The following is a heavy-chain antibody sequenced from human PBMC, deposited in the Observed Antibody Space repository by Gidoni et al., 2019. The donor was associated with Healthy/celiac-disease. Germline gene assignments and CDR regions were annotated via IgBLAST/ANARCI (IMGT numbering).Heavy chain of an antibody. CDR2: ISAYNGNT. CDR1: GYTFTSYG. CDR3: ARDSISIAARRPEPYYYYYGMDV. V-gene: IGHV1-18*01. Sequence: QVQLVQSGAEVKKPGASVKVSCKASGYTFTSYGISWVRPAPGQGLEWMGWISAYNGNTNYAQKLQGRVTMTTDTSTSTAYMELRSLRSDDTAVYYCARDSISIAARRPEPYYYYYGMDVWGQGTTVTVSS. J-gene: IGHJ6*02. D-gene: IGHD6-6*01.